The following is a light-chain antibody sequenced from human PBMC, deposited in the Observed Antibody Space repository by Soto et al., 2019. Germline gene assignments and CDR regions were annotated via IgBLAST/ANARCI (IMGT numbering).Light chain of an antibody. V-gene: IGLV2-14*01. CDR3: SSFTIRSAWV. CDR1: SSDVGGLNY. Sequence: QSALTQPASVSGSPGQSITISCTGSSSDVGGLNYVSWYQHHPGNAPKLIIYEVSNRPSGVSDRFSGSKSDNTASLTISGLQTEDEADYYCSSFTIRSAWVFGGGTKVTVL. CDR2: EVS. J-gene: IGLJ3*02.